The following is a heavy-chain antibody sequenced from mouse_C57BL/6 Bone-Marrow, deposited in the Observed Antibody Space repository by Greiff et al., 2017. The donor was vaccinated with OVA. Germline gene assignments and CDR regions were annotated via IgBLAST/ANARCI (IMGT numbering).Heavy chain of an antibody. CDR1: GFSFNTYA. J-gene: IGHJ4*01. D-gene: IGHD1-1*01. CDR3: VGYGGYYAMDY. V-gene: IGHV10-1*01. Sequence: EVHLVESGGGLVQPKGSLKLSCAASGFSFNTYAMNWVRQAPGKGLEWVARIRSKSNNYATYYADSVKDRFTISRDDSESMLYLQMNNLKTEDTAMYYCVGYGGYYAMDYWGQGTSVTVSS. CDR2: IRSKSNNYAT.